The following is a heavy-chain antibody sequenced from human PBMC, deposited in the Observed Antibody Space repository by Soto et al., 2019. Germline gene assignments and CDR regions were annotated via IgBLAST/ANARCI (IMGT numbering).Heavy chain of an antibody. D-gene: IGHD3-10*01. V-gene: IGHV3-23*01. Sequence: VQVLESGGGLVQPGGSLRLSCAASGFTFSSYVMSWVRQAPGKGLEWVSAISGSGGSTYHADSVRGRFTISRDNSKNTLYLQMNSLRAEDTAVYYCAKDPSYGSGSYYYYYYGMDVWGQGTTVTVSS. J-gene: IGHJ6*02. CDR3: AKDPSYGSGSYYYYYYGMDV. CDR2: ISGSGGST. CDR1: GFTFSSYV.